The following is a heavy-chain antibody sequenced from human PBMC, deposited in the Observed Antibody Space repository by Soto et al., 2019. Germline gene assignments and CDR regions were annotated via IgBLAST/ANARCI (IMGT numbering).Heavy chain of an antibody. CDR1: GGSISSYY. Sequence: LALTLTVSGGSISSYYWSWIRQPPGKVLEWIGYIYYSGSTNYNPSLKSRVTISVDTSKNQFSLKLRSVTAADTAVYYCARVESRGAARPHYYYGMEVWGKGTTVNVSS. J-gene: IGHJ6*04. CDR3: ARVESRGAARPHYYYGMEV. V-gene: IGHV4-59*01. CDR2: IYYSGST. D-gene: IGHD6-6*01.